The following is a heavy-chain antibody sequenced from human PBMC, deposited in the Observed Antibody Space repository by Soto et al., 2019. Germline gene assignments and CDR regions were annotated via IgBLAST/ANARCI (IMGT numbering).Heavy chain of an antibody. J-gene: IGHJ4*02. CDR3: AKDATPTTVTTPYFDY. Sequence: GSLRLSCAASGFTFSSYVMIWVRQAPGKGLEWVSGIGGSGGGTYYADHVKGRFTISRDNSKNTLYLQMNSLRAEDTAIYYFAKDATPTTVTTPYFDYWGQGTLVTVSS. D-gene: IGHD4-4*01. CDR2: IGGSGGGT. CDR1: GFTFSSYV. V-gene: IGHV3-23*01.